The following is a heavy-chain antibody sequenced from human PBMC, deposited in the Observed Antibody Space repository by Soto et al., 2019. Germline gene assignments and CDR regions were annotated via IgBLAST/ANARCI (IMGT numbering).Heavy chain of an antibody. D-gene: IGHD2-2*02. Sequence: SETLSLTCTVSGGSISSGDYYWSWIRQPPGKGLEWIGYIYYSGSTYCNPSLKSRVTISVDTSKNQFSLKLSAVTAADTAVYYCARAGIVVVPAAIRLDWFDPWGQGTLVTVSS. J-gene: IGHJ5*02. CDR3: ARAGIVVVPAAIRLDWFDP. CDR2: IYYSGST. V-gene: IGHV4-30-4*01. CDR1: GGSISSGDYY.